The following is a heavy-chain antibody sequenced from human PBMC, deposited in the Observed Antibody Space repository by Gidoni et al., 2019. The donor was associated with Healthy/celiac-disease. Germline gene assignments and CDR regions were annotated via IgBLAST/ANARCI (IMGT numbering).Heavy chain of an antibody. J-gene: IGHJ4*02. D-gene: IGHD3-22*01. V-gene: IGHV3-23*01. CDR3: AKDRTTMIVVVMAH. CDR1: GFNFSSYA. CDR2: ISGSGGST. Sequence: EVQLWGAGGGLVQPGGSLRLSGAASGFNFSSYAMGWVRQAPGKGLEWVSAISGSGGSTYYADSVKGRFTISRDNSKNTLYLQMNSLRAEDTAVYYCAKDRTTMIVVVMAHWGQGTLVTVSS.